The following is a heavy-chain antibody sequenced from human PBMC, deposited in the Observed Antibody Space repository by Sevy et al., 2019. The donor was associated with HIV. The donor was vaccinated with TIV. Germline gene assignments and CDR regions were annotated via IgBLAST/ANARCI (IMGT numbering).Heavy chain of an antibody. D-gene: IGHD2-2*02. Sequence: ASVKVSCKASGGTFSSYAISWVRQAPGQGLEWMGGIIPIFGTANYAQKFQGRVTITADESTSTAYMELSSLRSEDTAVYYCVRDAPGYCSSTSCYTRLSLYNWFDPWGQGTLVTVSS. V-gene: IGHV1-69*13. CDR2: IIPIFGTA. CDR1: GGTFSSYA. CDR3: VRDAPGYCSSTSCYTRLSLYNWFDP. J-gene: IGHJ5*02.